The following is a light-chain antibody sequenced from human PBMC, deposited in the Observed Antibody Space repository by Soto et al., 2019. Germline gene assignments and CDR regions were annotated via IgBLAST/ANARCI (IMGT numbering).Light chain of an antibody. V-gene: IGLV1-44*01. CDR1: SSNIGSNT. J-gene: IGLJ6*01. CDR3: AAWDDSLNGSNL. Sequence: QSALTQPPSASGTAGQRVTISCSGSSSNIGSNTVNWYQQLPGTAPKLLIYSNNHRPSGVPDRFSGSKSGTSASLAISGLQSEDEADYYCAAWDDSLNGSNLFGSGTQLTVL. CDR2: SNN.